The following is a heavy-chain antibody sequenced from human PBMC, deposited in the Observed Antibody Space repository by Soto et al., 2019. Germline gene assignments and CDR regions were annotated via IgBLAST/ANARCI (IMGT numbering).Heavy chain of an antibody. V-gene: IGHV3-23*01. CDR3: ANPRIVAAGIRFDP. CDR1: GFTFRSYP. CDR2: ISGSGTYT. Sequence: EVQLLESGGGLVQPGGPLRLPCAASGFTFRSYPMSWVRKAPGKGLEWVSGISGSGTYTYYANSVRGRFTISRDNSKNTLYLQMNSLRAEDTAVYYCANPRIVAAGIRFDPWGQGTLVTVSS. J-gene: IGHJ5*02. D-gene: IGHD6-13*01.